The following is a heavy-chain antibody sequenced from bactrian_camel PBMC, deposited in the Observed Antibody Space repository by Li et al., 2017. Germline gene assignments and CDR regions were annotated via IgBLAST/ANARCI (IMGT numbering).Heavy chain of an antibody. J-gene: IGHJ4*01. CDR1: GYTYSSYC. V-gene: IGHV3S53*01. Sequence: VQLVESGGGLVQPGGSLRLSCAASGYTYSSYCMGWFRQAPGTEREGVAAIGSDGSPDYADSVKGRFTISQDSGNQTVYLQMNNLKPEDTALYYCAAARVIGRCSVLLGTFARNLVTVWGQGTQVTVS. CDR2: IGSDGSP. D-gene: IGHD2*01. CDR3: AAARVIGRCSVLLGTFARNLVTV.